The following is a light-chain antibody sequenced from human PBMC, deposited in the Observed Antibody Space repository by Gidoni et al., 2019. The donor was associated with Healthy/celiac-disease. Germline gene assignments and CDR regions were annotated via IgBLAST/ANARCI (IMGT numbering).Light chain of an antibody. CDR1: SPNIGNNY. CDR3: GTWDSSLSAVV. V-gene: IGLV1-51*01. Sequence: QSVFTPPPSVSAAPGQKVTISCSGSSPNIGNNYVSWYQQLPGTAPKLLIYDNNKRPSGIPDRFSGSKSGTSATLGITGLQTGDEADYYCGTWDSSLSAVVFGGGTKLTVL. J-gene: IGLJ2*01. CDR2: DNN.